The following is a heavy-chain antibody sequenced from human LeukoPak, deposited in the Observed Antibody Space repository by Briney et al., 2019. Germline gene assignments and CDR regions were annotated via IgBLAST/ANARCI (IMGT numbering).Heavy chain of an antibody. CDR1: GFTFSSYS. D-gene: IGHD3-9*01. CDR3: ARDLEYYDILTGYYSPYGMDV. J-gene: IGHJ6*04. CDR2: ISSSSSYI. V-gene: IGHV3-21*01. Sequence: GGSLRLSCAASGFTFSSYSMNWVRQAPGKGLEWVSSISSSSSYIYYADSVKGRFTISRDNAKNSLYLQMNSLRAEDTAVYYCARDLEYYDILTGYYSPYGMDVWGEGTTVTVSS.